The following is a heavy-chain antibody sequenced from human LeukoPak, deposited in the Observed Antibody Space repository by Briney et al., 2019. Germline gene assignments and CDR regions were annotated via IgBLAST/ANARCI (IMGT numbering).Heavy chain of an antibody. CDR3: TKITGGNY. Sequence: GGSLRLSCAASGFTFSDYAMSWVRQAPGKGLEWVSAISTSGSITYYADSVKGRFTISRDNLKNTLYVQMNSLRAVDTAVYYCTKITGGNYWGQGTQVTVSS. V-gene: IGHV3-23*01. CDR2: ISTSGSIT. J-gene: IGHJ4*02. D-gene: IGHD1-26*01. CDR1: GFTFSDYA.